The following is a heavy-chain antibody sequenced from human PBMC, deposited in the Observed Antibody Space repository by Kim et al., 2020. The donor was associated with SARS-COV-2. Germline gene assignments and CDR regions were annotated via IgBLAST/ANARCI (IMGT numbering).Heavy chain of an antibody. CDR3: ARDFSQSFGEFPDY. D-gene: IGHD3-10*01. J-gene: IGHJ4*02. V-gene: IGHV3-30*04. CDR1: GFTFSSYA. CDR2: ISYDGSNK. Sequence: GGSLRLSCAASGFTFSSYAMHWVRQAPGKGLEWVAVISYDGSNKYYADSVKGRFTISRDNSKNTLYLQMNSLRAEDTAVYYCARDFSQSFGEFPDYWGQGTLVTVSS.